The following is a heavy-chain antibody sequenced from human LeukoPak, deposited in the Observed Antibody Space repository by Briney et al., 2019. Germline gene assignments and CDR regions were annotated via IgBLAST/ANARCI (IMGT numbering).Heavy chain of an antibody. J-gene: IGHJ3*02. Sequence: ASVNVSCKASRYTFTSYYMHWVRQPAGQGREWMGLINPSGGSTSYARKFQGRLTLPMHTSTHTVYMEPTRLTAEDTAVDFCPRAPRNSSGCDGDAFDNWGQGTMVTVSS. D-gene: IGHD6-19*01. CDR2: INPSGGST. V-gene: IGHV1-46*01. CDR3: PRAPRNSSGCDGDAFDN. CDR1: RYTFTSYY.